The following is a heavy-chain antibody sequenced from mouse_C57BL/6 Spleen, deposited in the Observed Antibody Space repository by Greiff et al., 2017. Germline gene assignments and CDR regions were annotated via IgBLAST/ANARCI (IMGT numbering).Heavy chain of an antibody. CDR1: GFSLTSYG. CDR2: IWSGGST. Sequence: QVQLQQSGPGLVQPSQSLSITCTVSGFSLTSYGVHWVRQSPGKGLEWLGVIWSGGSTDYNAAFISRLSISKDNSKSQVFFKMNSLQADDTAIYYCARNYYSSRAGYFDVWGTGTTVTVSS. D-gene: IGHD1-1*01. J-gene: IGHJ1*03. V-gene: IGHV2-2*01. CDR3: ARNYYSSRAGYFDV.